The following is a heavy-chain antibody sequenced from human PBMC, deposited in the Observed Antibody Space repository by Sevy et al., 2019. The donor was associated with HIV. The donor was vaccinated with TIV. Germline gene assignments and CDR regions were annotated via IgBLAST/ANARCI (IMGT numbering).Heavy chain of an antibody. CDR3: ARDRGYGDYGGWFDP. V-gene: IGHV1-3*01. J-gene: IGHJ5*02. CDR1: GYTFTSYA. D-gene: IGHD4-17*01. Sequence: ASVKVSCKASGYTFTSYAMHWVRQAPGQRLEWMGWINAGNGNTKYSQKFQGRVNITRDTSARTAYMELSSLRSEDTAVYYCARDRGYGDYGGWFDPWGQGTLVTVSS. CDR2: INAGNGNT.